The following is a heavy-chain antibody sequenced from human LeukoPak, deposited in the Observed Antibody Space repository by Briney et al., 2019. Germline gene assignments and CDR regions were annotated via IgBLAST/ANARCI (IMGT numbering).Heavy chain of an antibody. Sequence: SVKVSCKASGGTFSSYTISWVRQAPGQALEWMGRIIPILGIANYAQKFQGRVTITADKSTSTAYMELSSLRSEDTAVYSCARDVDCTNGVCYTYWYFDLWGRGTLVTVSS. CDR2: IIPILGIA. CDR1: GGTFSSYT. CDR3: ARDVDCTNGVCYTYWYFDL. J-gene: IGHJ2*01. V-gene: IGHV1-69*04. D-gene: IGHD2-8*01.